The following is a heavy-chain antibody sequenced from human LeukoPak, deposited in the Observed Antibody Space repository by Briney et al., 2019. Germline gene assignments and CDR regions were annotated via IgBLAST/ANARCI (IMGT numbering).Heavy chain of an antibody. Sequence: PVRSLRLSCAASGVTFSSYGMHWVRQAPGKGLECGAVIWYDGSNKDYADSVKGRFTISRDNSKNTLYLQMNSLRAEDTAVYYCARDQITMIVGTIDSWGQGTLVTVSS. J-gene: IGHJ4*02. V-gene: IGHV3-33*01. CDR1: GVTFSSYG. CDR2: IWYDGSNK. CDR3: ARDQITMIVGTIDS. D-gene: IGHD3-22*01.